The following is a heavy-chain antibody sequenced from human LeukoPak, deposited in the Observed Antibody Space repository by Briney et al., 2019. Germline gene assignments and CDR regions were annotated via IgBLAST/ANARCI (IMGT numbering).Heavy chain of an antibody. CDR3: ARENIRDLGVFDY. J-gene: IGHJ4*02. CDR1: GGTFSSYA. Sequence: GASVKVSCKASGGTFSSYAISWVRQAPGQGLEWMGGIIPIFGTANYAQKFQGRVTITADESTSTAYMELSGLRSEDTAVYYCARENIRDLGVFDYWGQGTLVTVSS. CDR2: IIPIFGTA. V-gene: IGHV1-69*13. D-gene: IGHD3-16*01.